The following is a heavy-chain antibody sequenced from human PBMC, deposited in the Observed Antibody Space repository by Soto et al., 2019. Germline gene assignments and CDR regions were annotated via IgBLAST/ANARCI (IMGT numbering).Heavy chain of an antibody. CDR1: GFTFGDYA. Sequence: GGSLRLSCTASGFTFGDYAMSWFRQAPGKGLEWVGFIRSKAYGGTTEYAASVKGRFTISRDDSKSIAYLQMNSLKTEDTAVYYCTRVPPPPYGDYVADYWGQGTLVTVSS. CDR2: IRSKAYGGTT. D-gene: IGHD4-17*01. J-gene: IGHJ4*02. CDR3: TRVPPPPYGDYVADY. V-gene: IGHV3-49*03.